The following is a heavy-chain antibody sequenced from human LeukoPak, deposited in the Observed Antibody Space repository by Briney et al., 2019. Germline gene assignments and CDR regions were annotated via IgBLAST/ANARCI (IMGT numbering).Heavy chain of an antibody. CDR2: IIPIFGTA. J-gene: IGHJ4*02. CDR1: GGTFSSYA. D-gene: IGHD3-10*01. Sequence: GASVKVSCKASGGTFSSYAISWVRQAPGQGLEWMGGIIPIFGTANYAQKFQGRVTITADESTSTAYMELSSLRSEDTAVYYCARLLEKGHYGSADYWGQGTLVTVSS. CDR3: ARLLEKGHYGSADY. V-gene: IGHV1-69*13.